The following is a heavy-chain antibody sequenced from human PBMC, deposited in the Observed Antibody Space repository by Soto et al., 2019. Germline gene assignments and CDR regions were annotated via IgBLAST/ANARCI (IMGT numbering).Heavy chain of an antibody. CDR3: ARSSAGAWD. D-gene: IGHD6-19*01. CDR1: DGSVSSSIYY. CDR2: IYYTGST. J-gene: IGHJ4*02. V-gene: IGHV4-61*01. Sequence: SETLSLTCTVSDGSVSSSIYYWSWIRQPPGKGLEWIGYIYYTGSTNYNSSLKSRVTISIDTSKNQFSLRLSSVTAADTAIYFCARSSAGAWDWGQGTLVTVSS.